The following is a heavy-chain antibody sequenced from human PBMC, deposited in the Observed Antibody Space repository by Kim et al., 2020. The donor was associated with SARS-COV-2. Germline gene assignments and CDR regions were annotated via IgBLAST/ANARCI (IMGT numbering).Heavy chain of an antibody. J-gene: IGHJ4*02. V-gene: IGHV4-39*01. D-gene: IGHD6-6*01. Sequence: TNFNPSLRSRVTIAVDTSKNQFSLKLGSVTAADTAVYYCARHGIAAPPGYWGQGTLVTVSS. CDR2: T. CDR3: ARHGIAAPPGY.